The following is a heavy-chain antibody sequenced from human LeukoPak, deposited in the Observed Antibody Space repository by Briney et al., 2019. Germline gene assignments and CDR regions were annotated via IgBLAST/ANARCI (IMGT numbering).Heavy chain of an antibody. D-gene: IGHD5-24*01. Sequence: SETLSLTCTVSGGSISSGGYYWSWIRQHPGKGLEWIGYIYYSGSTYYNPSLKRRVTISVDTSKNKFCLKMSSVTAADTAVYYCARNIRDGYNGVFDYWGQGTLVTVSS. CDR2: IYYSGST. V-gene: IGHV4-31*03. J-gene: IGHJ4*02. CDR1: GGSISSGGYY. CDR3: ARNIRDGYNGVFDY.